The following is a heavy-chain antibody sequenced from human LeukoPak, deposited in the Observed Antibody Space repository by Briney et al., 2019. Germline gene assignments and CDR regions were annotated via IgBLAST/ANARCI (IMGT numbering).Heavy chain of an antibody. D-gene: IGHD3-10*01. CDR3: ARLRDYDSGTFYNDY. Sequence: SETLSLTCSVSGDSLSNYYWTWMRQPPGKGLEWVGYIYYTGSPNYNPSLKSRVTISVDTSKNQFSLKLSSVTAADTAVYYCARLRDYDSGTFYNDYWGQGTLVTVSS. J-gene: IGHJ4*02. V-gene: IGHV4-59*08. CDR2: IYYTGSP. CDR1: GDSLSNYY.